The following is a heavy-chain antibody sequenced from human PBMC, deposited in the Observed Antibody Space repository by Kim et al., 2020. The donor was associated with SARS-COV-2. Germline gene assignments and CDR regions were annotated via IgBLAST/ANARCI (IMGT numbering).Heavy chain of an antibody. J-gene: IGHJ4*02. CDR1: GFTVGIYG. CDR2: IKGSDETT. CDR3: ARGRYYNEH. D-gene: IGHD3-10*01. Sequence: GGSLRLSCAASGFTVGIYGMSWVRQAPGKGLEWVSSIKGSDETTDYADSVKGRFTIYRDNSKNMVYLQMNSLRVEDTAVYYCARGRYYNEHWGQGTLVTVSS. V-gene: IGHV3-23*01.